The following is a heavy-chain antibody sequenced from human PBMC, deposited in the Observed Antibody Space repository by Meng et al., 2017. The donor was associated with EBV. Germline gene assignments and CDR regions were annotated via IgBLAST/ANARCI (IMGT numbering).Heavy chain of an antibody. CDR2: INTSGGNT. D-gene: IGHD3-16*01. J-gene: IGHJ4*02. V-gene: IGHV3-23*01. CDR3: ANQLWDGGE. Sequence: EVQLLGCGGGVIQPGVSLRLSCTAVGFTFRNYGRTWVRQAQGKGLEGVSSINTSGGNTHYADSVEGRFTISRDNSKNTLYLQMNSLRAEDTAVYYCANQLWDGGEWGQGTLVTVSS. CDR1: GFTFRNYG.